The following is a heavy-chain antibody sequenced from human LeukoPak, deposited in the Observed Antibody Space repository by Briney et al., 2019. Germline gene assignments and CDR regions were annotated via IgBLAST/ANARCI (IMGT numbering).Heavy chain of an antibody. Sequence: SQTLPLPCTVSGGSLSSWNYYWRWIPQQPGEGLECFGDIYYSGSTNKNPYLESRVSIPVDKSENQSSLKLSSVTAPDTAVDFCARTYDYPSLGYFDYWGQRSLVTVSS. V-gene: IGHV4-31*03. CDR2: IYYSGST. D-gene: IGHD5-12*01. CDR3: ARTYDYPSLGYFDY. J-gene: IGHJ4*02. CDR1: GGSLSSWNYY.